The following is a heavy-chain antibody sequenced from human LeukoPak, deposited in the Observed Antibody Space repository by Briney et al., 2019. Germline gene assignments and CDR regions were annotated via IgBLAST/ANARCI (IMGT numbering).Heavy chain of an antibody. J-gene: IGHJ3*02. CDR2: IHYRGST. CDR1: GGSFSGYY. D-gene: IGHD2-15*01. Sequence: SETLSLTCAVYGGSFSGYYWSWIRQPPGKGLEWIGEIHYRGSTNYDPSLKSRVTMSGDPSKNQFSLKLSSVTAADTAVYYCARGRYCSADICSGGDAFDIWGQGTMVSVSS. CDR3: ARGRYCSADICSGGDAFDI. V-gene: IGHV4-34*01.